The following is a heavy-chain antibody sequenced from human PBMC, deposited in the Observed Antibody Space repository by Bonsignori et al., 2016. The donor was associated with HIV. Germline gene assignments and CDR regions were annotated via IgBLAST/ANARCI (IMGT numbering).Heavy chain of an antibody. Sequence: VRQAPGKGLEWVGRIRTRINSYTTEYAASVRDRFTISRDDSKNSLYLQMNRLQTEDTAVYYCAGDVWRGEGWGQGTLVTVSS. D-gene: IGHD3-10*01. V-gene: IGHV3-72*01. J-gene: IGHJ4*02. CDR2: IRTRINSYTT. CDR3: AGDVWRGEG.